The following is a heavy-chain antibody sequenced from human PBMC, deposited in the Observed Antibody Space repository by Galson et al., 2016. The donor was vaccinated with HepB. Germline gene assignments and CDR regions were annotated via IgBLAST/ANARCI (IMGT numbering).Heavy chain of an antibody. CDR3: TTDKDTMILVMFPRPFDY. Sequence: SLRLSCAASGFTFSNAWMSWVRQAPGKGLEWVGRIKSKTDGGTTDYAAPVKGRFTISRDDSKNTLYLQMNSLKTEDTAMYYCTTDKDTMILVMFPRPFDYWGEGTLVTVSS. J-gene: IGHJ4*02. CDR1: GFTFSNAW. D-gene: IGHD3-22*01. V-gene: IGHV3-15*01. CDR2: IKSKTDGGTT.